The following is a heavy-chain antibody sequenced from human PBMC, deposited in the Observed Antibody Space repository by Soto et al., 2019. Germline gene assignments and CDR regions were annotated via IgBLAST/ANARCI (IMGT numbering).Heavy chain of an antibody. J-gene: IGHJ6*02. CDR1: GFSFDDYA. CDR2: ISWNSGTI. CDR3: AKSTGGTANGMGV. Sequence: EVQVVESGGGLVQPGRSLRLSCAASGFSFDDYAMHWVRQAPGKRLEWVSGISWNSGTIGYADAVKGRVTISRDNAKNSLYLQMNSRRAEDTALYYCAKSTGGTANGMGVWGQGTTVTVSS. V-gene: IGHV3-9*01. D-gene: IGHD2-8*02.